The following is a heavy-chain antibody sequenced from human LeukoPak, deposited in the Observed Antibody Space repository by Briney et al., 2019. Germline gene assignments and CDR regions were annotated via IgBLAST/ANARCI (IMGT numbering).Heavy chain of an antibody. V-gene: IGHV4-39*07. CDR3: ARERGIVVYFDY. CDR1: GGSISSSSYY. D-gene: IGHD2-15*01. CDR2: IYYSGST. Sequence: SETLSLTCTVSGGSISSSSYYWGWIRQPPGKGLEWIGSIYYSGSTYYNPSLKSRVTISVDTSKNQFSLKLSSVTAADTAVYYCARERGIVVYFDYWGQGTLVTVSS. J-gene: IGHJ4*02.